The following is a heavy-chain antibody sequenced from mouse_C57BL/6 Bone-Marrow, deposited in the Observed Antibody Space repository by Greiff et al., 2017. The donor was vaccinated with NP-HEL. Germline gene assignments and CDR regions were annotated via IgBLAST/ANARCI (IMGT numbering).Heavy chain of an antibody. CDR3: AGYDSFDD. V-gene: IGHV1-76*01. CDR2: IYPGSGNT. Sequence: VQLQQSGAELVRPGASVKLSCKASGYTFTDYYINWVKQRPGQGLEWIARIYPGSGNTYYNEKFKGKATLTAEKSSSTAYMQLSSLTSEDSAVYFCAGYDSFDDWGQGTTLTVSS. CDR1: GYTFTDYY. D-gene: IGHD2-4*01. J-gene: IGHJ2*01.